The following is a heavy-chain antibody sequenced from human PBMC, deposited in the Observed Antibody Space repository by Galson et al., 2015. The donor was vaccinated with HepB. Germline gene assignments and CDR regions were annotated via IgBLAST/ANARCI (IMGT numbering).Heavy chain of an antibody. D-gene: IGHD3-10*01. CDR3: AHIQYCSGNDFDY. CDR1: GAPLSTSGLG. Sequence: PALVKLTQTLTLTCTFSGAPLSTSGLGVGWIRQPPGKALEWLALSYWDDDKRYSTSLKSRLTITKDTSKNQVILTINNMDPVDTATYYCAHIQYCSGNDFDYWGQGTLVTVSS. CDR2: SYWDDDK. V-gene: IGHV2-5*02. J-gene: IGHJ4*02.